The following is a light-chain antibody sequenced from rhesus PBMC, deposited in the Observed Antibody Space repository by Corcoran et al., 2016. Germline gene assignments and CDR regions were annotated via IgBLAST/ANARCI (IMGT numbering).Light chain of an antibody. CDR2: GAS. J-gene: IGKJ1*01. Sequence: EIVMTQSPATLSLSPGERATLSCRASQSVSSSLAWYHQKPGQAPRLLIYGASSRATGIPDRFSGGGSGTDFTLTISSLEPEDVAVYYCLQHSNWPRTFGQGTKVEIK. CDR3: LQHSNWPRT. V-gene: IGKV3-24*01. CDR1: QSVSSS.